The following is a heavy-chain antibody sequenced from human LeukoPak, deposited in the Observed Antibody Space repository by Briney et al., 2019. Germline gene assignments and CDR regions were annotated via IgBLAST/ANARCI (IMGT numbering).Heavy chain of an antibody. CDR2: IYTSGST. V-gene: IGHV4-4*07. CDR3: ARDVWVFDSYDFWSGYPKSNWFDP. Sequence: PSETLSLTCTVSGGSISSYYWSWIRQPAGKGLEWIGRIYTSGSTNYNPSLRSRVTMSVDTSKNQFSLKLSSVTAADTAVYYCARDVWVFDSYDFWSGYPKSNWFDPWGQGTLVTVSS. CDR1: GGSISSYY. J-gene: IGHJ5*02. D-gene: IGHD3-3*01.